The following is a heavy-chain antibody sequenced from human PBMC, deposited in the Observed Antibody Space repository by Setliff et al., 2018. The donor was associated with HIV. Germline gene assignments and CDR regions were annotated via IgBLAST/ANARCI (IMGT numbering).Heavy chain of an antibody. CDR2: VNPEDGET. D-gene: IGHD3-9*01. J-gene: IGHJ4*02. CDR3: ARHSDILTGHFDY. V-gene: IGHV1-69-2*01. CDR1: GYFFSEFY. Sequence: GASVKVSCKTSGYFFSEFYIHWVQQAPGKGLEWMGRVNPEDGETIYAEKFQGRVTITADTSTDTAYMELSSLRFDDTAVYYCARHSDILTGHFDYWGQGTLVTVSS.